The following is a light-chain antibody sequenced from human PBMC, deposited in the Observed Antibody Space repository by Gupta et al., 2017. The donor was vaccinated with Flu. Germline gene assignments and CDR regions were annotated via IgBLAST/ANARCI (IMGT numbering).Light chain of an antibody. CDR1: SYNIGAVYD. CDR3: QSFDSSLSGYV. J-gene: IGLJ1*01. Sequence: VTISCTGSSYNIGAVYDVHWYQQLPGTAPKLLIDANRNRPSGVPDRFSGSKSGTSASLAITGLQAEDEADYYCQSFDSSLSGYVFGTATKVTVL. V-gene: IGLV1-40*01. CDR2: ANR.